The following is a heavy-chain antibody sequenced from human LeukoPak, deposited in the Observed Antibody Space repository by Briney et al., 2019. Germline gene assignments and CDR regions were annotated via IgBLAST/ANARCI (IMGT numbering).Heavy chain of an antibody. CDR3: ARDATTVTALGY. D-gene: IGHD4-17*01. CDR1: GGTFSSYA. CDR2: IIPIFGIA. Sequence: ASVKVSCKASGGTFSSYAISWVRQAPGQGLEWMGRIIPIFGIANYAQKFQGRVTITADKSTSTAYMELSSLRSEDTAVYYCARDATTVTALGYWGQGTLATVSS. J-gene: IGHJ4*02. V-gene: IGHV1-69*04.